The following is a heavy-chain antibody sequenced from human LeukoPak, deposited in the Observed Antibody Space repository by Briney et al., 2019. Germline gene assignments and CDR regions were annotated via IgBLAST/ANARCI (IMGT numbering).Heavy chain of an antibody. V-gene: IGHV5-10-1*01. Sequence: GASLQISCKGSGSIFTSYWISWVRQLPGKGLEWMGRIDPSDSYTNHSPSFQGHVTISADKSISTAYLQWSSLKASDTAMYYCARQRYCSSTSCSYFDYWGQGTLVTVSS. CDR1: GSIFTSYW. J-gene: IGHJ4*02. CDR2: IDPSDSYT. D-gene: IGHD2-2*01. CDR3: ARQRYCSSTSCSYFDY.